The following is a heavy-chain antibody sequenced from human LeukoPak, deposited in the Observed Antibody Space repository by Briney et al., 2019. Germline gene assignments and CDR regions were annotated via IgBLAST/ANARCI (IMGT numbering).Heavy chain of an antibody. CDR3: ARQYFYYDSSGPARDYYGMDV. Sequence: AETLSLTCTVSGGSISNYYWSWIRQPPGKGLEWVGYIYYSGRTSYNPSLKGRVTMSVDTPKNQFFLKLSSVTAADTAVYYCARQYFYYDSSGPARDYYGMDVWGQGTTVTVSS. V-gene: IGHV4-59*08. J-gene: IGHJ6*02. CDR1: GGSISNYY. D-gene: IGHD3-22*01. CDR2: IYYSGRT.